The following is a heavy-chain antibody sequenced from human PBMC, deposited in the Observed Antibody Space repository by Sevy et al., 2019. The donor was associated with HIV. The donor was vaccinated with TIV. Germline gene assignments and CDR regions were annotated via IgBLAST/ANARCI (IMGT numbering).Heavy chain of an antibody. CDR3: ARDIVVVPAATKRVLEDYYYYGMDV. D-gene: IGHD2-2*01. V-gene: IGHV3-7*01. Sequence: GGSLRLSCAASGFTFSSYWMSWVRQAPGKGLEWVANIKQDGSEKYYVDSVKGRFTISRDNAKKSLYLQMNSLRAEDTAVYYWARDIVVVPAATKRVLEDYYYYGMDVWGQGTTVTVSS. J-gene: IGHJ6*02. CDR1: GFTFSSYW. CDR2: IKQDGSEK.